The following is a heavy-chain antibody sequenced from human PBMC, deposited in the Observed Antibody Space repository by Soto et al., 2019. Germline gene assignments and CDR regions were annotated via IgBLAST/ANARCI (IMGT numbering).Heavy chain of an antibody. CDR2: IIPIFGTA. CDR3: AKEIVAAAYAETSPFDF. D-gene: IGHD2-15*01. J-gene: IGHJ4*02. CDR1: GGTFSSYA. V-gene: IGHV1-69*13. Sequence: SVKVSCKASGGTFSSYAISWVRQAPGQGLEWMGGIIPIFGTANYAQKFQGRVTITADESTSTAYMELSSLRSEDTAVYYCAKEIVAAAYAETSPFDFWGQGTLVTVSS.